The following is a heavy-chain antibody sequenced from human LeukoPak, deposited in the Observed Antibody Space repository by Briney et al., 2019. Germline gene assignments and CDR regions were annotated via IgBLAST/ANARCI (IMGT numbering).Heavy chain of an antibody. J-gene: IGHJ1*01. CDR2: ISAYNGNT. V-gene: IGHV1-18*01. CDR1: GGTFSSYG. Sequence: GASVKVSCKASGGTFSSYGISRVRQAPGQGLEWMGWISAYNGNTNYAQKLQGRVTMTTDTSTSTAYMELRSLRSDDTAVYYCARARGYYDFWSGYYEHWGQGTLVTVSS. CDR3: ARARGYYDFWSGYYEH. D-gene: IGHD3-3*01.